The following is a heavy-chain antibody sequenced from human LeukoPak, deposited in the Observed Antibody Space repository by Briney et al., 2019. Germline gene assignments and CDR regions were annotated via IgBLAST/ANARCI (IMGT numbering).Heavy chain of an antibody. CDR3: AKHRRIANDAFDI. CDR1: GFTFSSYG. V-gene: IGHV3-33*06. D-gene: IGHD2-21*01. CDR2: IWYDGSNK. Sequence: PGGSLRLSCAASGFTFSSYGMHWVRQAPGKGREGVAGIWYDGSNKYYADSVKGRFTISRDNSKNTLYQQMNSLRAEDPAVYYCAKHRRIANDAFDIWGQGTTVTVSS. J-gene: IGHJ3*02.